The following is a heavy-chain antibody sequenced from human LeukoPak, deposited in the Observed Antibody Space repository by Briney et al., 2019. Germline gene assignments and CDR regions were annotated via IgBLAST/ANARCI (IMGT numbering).Heavy chain of an antibody. CDR1: GVTFSSYS. V-gene: IGHV3-21*01. J-gene: IGHJ3*02. Sequence: GGSLRLSCAASGVTFSSYSMNWVRQPPGKGLEWVSPISSSSSYIYYADSVKGRFTISRDNAKNSLYLQMNSLRAEDTALYYCARIPGYGDFDAFDIWGQGTMVTVSS. CDR3: ARIPGYGDFDAFDI. D-gene: IGHD4-17*01. CDR2: ISSSSSYI.